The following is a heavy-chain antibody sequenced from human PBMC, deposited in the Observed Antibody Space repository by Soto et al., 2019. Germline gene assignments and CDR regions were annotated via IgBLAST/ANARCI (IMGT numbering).Heavy chain of an antibody. D-gene: IGHD2-2*01. Sequence: SVKRSRKTYGYSFPDDSIDRLRQAHGQGLEWMGGIIPIFGTANYAQKFQGRVTITADESTSTAYMELSSLRSEDTAVYYCAAEYCISTSCWPKTFDYWGQGTLVTVSS. CDR1: GYSFPDDS. CDR2: IIPIFGTA. J-gene: IGHJ4*02. V-gene: IGHV1-69*13. CDR3: AAEYCISTSCWPKTFDY.